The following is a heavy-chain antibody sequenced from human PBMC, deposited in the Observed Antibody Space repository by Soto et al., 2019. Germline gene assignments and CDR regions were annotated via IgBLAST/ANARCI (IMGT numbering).Heavy chain of an antibody. V-gene: IGHV1-69*01. D-gene: IGHD2-8*01. CDR2: IIPFFGTT. J-gene: IGHJ6*02. Sequence: QVQLVQSGAEVKKPGSSVKVSCKASGGTFSSYSINWVRQAPGQGLEWMGGIIPFFGTTSYSQKFQGRVTINPAASTSTVYMEPSSLTSEDTALYYCSTSVYCTFTTCYYYYGLDVWGQGTTVTVS. CDR1: GGTFSSYS. CDR3: STSVYCTFTTCYYYYGLDV.